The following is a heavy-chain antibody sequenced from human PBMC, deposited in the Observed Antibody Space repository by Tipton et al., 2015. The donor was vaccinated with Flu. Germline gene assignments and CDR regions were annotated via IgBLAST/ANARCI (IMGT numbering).Heavy chain of an antibody. V-gene: IGHV4-39*07. J-gene: IGHJ3*02. D-gene: IGHD3-10*01. CDR1: GGSISSYTYY. CDR3: ARDRGRSDAFDI. Sequence: LSLTCTVSGGSISSYTYYWGWIRQSPGTGLEWIGSIYYSGTTFYNPSLKGRVTMSIDTSKNQFSLKLNSVTAADTAVYFCARDRGRSDAFDIWGLGTMVTVSS. CDR2: IYYSGTT.